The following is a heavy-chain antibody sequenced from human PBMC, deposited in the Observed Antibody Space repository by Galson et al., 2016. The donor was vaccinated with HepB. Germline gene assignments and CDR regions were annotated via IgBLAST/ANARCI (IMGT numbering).Heavy chain of an antibody. V-gene: IGHV3-30*18. J-gene: IGHJ6*02. Sequence: SLRLSCAASGFLFSDYGMHWARQAPGKGLEWVAVIAYDGTKDHYADSVRGRFTISRDNSQNTLYLQMTSLRREDTAVYYCAKPRYYYGSGNYGMDGWGQGTTVTVSS. D-gene: IGHD3-10*01. CDR3: AKPRYYYGSGNYGMDG. CDR1: GFLFSDYG. CDR2: IAYDGTKD.